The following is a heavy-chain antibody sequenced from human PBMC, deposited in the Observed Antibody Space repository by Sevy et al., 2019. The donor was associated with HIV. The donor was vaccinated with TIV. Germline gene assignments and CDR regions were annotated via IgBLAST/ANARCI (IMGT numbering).Heavy chain of an antibody. V-gene: IGHV3-21*01. CDR1: GFTIRTYN. D-gene: IGHD2-15*01. CDR3: ARDLVIPATTDYFYYGMDV. CDR2: ISSSSTYI. Sequence: GVSLRLSCAASGFTIRTYNMNWVRQAPGKGLEWVSSISSSSTYIYYADSVKGRFTISRDNAKNSLYLQMSSLRAEDTAVYYCARDLVIPATTDYFYYGMDVWGQGTTVTVSS. J-gene: IGHJ6*02.